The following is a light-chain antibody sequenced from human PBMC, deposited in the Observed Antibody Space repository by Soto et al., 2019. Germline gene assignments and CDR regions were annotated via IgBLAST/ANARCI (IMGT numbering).Light chain of an antibody. CDR3: QQYNSYSYT. J-gene: IGKJ2*01. CDR1: QTISSW. CDR2: KAS. V-gene: IGKV1-5*03. Sequence: DIQMTQSPSTLSASVGDRVTITCRASQTISSWLAWYQQRPGKAPKLLIYKASSLQSGVPSRFSGSGSETEFTLTIISLQPDDFATYYCQQYNSYSYTFGQGTKLEMK.